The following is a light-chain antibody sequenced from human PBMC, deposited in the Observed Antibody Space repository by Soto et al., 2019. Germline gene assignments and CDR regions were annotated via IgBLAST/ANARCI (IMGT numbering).Light chain of an antibody. CDR2: ETS. Sequence: DVPMTQSPSYLSASVGERVTITCRASQNIRSYLSWYQQKPGKPPKLLIFETSTLQSGVPSRFTGAGSGTDFSLTINNLQPEDFATYYCQESFFAPPTFGQGTKVEI. V-gene: IGKV1-39*01. CDR1: QNIRSY. CDR3: QESFFAPPT. J-gene: IGKJ1*01.